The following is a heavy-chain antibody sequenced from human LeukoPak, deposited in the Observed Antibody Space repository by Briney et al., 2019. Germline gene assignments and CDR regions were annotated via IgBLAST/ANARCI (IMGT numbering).Heavy chain of an antibody. J-gene: IGHJ4*02. V-gene: IGHV4-38-2*01. CDR2: IYHSGST. Sequence: SETLSLTCAVSGYSISSGYYWGWIRQPPGKGLEWIGSIYHSGSTYYNPSLKSRVTISVDTSKNQFSLKLSSVTAADTAVYYCAATGKGAAAFDYWGQGTLVTVSS. CDR3: AATGKGAAAFDY. CDR1: GYSISSGYY. D-gene: IGHD1-26*01.